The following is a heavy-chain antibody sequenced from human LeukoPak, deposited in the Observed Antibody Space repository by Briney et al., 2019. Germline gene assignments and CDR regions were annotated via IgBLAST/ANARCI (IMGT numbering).Heavy chain of an antibody. V-gene: IGHV3-15*01. CDR1: GFTFSDHY. CDR3: TSHAAFDP. Sequence: PGGSLRLSCAASGFTFSDHYMDWVRQAPGKGLEWVGRIKSKNVGGTTDYAAPVKGRFTISRDDSKNTVYLQMNSLKIEDTAVYYCTSHAAFDPWGQGTLVTVSS. J-gene: IGHJ5*02. CDR2: IKSKNVGGTT.